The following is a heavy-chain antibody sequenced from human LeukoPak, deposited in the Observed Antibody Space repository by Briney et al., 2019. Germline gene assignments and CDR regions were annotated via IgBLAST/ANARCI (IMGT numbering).Heavy chain of an antibody. CDR2: ISRSSSYI. V-gene: IGHV3-21*01. D-gene: IGHD4-17*01. J-gene: IGHJ4*02. CDR3: ARGGYGDYGVDY. CDR1: GFTFSTYN. Sequence: GGSLRLSCAASGFTFSTYNMNWVRQAPGKGLEWVSSISRSSSYIYYADSVKGRFTISRDNAKNSQYLQMDSLRAEDTAVYYCARGGYGDYGVDYWGQGTLVTVSS.